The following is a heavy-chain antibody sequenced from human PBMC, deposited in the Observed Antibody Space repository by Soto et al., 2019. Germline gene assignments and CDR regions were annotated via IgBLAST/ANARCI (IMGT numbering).Heavy chain of an antibody. CDR2: IIPLFGTA. CDR1: GGTFSSYA. V-gene: IGHV1-69*05. CDR3: ARRRGYCSGGSCYPPLAFDI. D-gene: IGHD2-15*01. Sequence: GASVKVSCKASGGTFSSYAISWVRQAPGQGLEWMGGIIPLFGTANYAQKLQGRVTITTDESTSTAYMELSSLRSEDTAVYYCARRRGYCSGGSCYPPLAFDIWGKGTMVTVSS. J-gene: IGHJ3*02.